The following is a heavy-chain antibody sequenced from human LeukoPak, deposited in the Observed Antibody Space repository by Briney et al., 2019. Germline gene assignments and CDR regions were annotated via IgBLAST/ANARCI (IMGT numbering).Heavy chain of an antibody. CDR3: AKADYGDSYYFDY. D-gene: IGHD4-17*01. Sequence: GGSLRLSCAASGFTFSSYGMHWVRQAPGKGLEWVAVISYDGSNKYYADSVKGRFTISRGNSKNTLYLQMNSLRAEDTAVYYCAKADYGDSYYFDYWGQGTLVTVSS. J-gene: IGHJ4*02. CDR1: GFTFSSYG. V-gene: IGHV3-30*18. CDR2: ISYDGSNK.